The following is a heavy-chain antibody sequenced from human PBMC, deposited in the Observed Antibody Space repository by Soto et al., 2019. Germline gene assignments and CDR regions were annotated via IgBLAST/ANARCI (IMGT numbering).Heavy chain of an antibody. CDR1: GGTFSSYA. V-gene: IGHV1-69*13. J-gene: IGHJ4*02. CDR2: IIPIFGTA. Sequence: SVKVSCKASGGTFSSYAISWVRQAPGQGLEWMGGIIPIFGTANYAQKFQGRVTITADESTSTAYMELSSLRSEDTAVYYCARDLPYYGSGPPLHFDYWGQGTLVTVSS. CDR3: ARDLPYYGSGPPLHFDY. D-gene: IGHD3-10*01.